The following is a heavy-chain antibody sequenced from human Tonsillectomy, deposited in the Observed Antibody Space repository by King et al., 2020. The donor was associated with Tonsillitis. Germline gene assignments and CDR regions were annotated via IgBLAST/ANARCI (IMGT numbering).Heavy chain of an antibody. V-gene: IGHV2-70*01. CDR3: ARIACTGDRQIDF. CDR2: LDWDGDK. J-gene: IGHJ4*02. Sequence: TLKESGPALVKPTQTLTLTCTFSGFSISTSGMGVSWIRQPPGKALEWLALLDWDGDKYYSKSLKTRLTNSKDTSKNQVVLTMTNMDPVDTATYYCARIACTGDRQIDFWGQGTLVTVSS. D-gene: IGHD2-8*02. CDR1: GFSISTSGMG.